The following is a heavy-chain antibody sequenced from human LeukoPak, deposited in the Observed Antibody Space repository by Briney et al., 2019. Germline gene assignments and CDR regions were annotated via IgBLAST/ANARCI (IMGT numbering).Heavy chain of an antibody. Sequence: GGSLRLSCAASGFTFSSYWMSWVRQAPGKGLEWVANIKQDGSEKYYVDSVKGRFTISRDNAKDSLYLQLNSLRAEDTAVYYCARSPYTSGWYGVGYWGQGTLVTVSS. V-gene: IGHV3-7*01. CDR3: ARSPYTSGWYGVGY. CDR2: IKQDGSEK. CDR1: GFTFSSYW. J-gene: IGHJ4*02. D-gene: IGHD6-19*01.